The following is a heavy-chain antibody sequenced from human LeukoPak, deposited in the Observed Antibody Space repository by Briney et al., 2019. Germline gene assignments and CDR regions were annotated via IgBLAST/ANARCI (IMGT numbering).Heavy chain of an antibody. D-gene: IGHD1-26*01. Sequence: PGGSLRLSCAASGFTFSSYAMSWVRQAPGKGLEWVSAISGSGGSTYYADSVKGRFTISRDNSKNTLYLQMNSLRAEDTAVYYCAKDVVRYSGTSQNLGYWGQGTQVTVSS. CDR3: AKDVVRYSGTSQNLGY. CDR1: GFTFSSYA. J-gene: IGHJ4*02. V-gene: IGHV3-23*01. CDR2: ISGSGGST.